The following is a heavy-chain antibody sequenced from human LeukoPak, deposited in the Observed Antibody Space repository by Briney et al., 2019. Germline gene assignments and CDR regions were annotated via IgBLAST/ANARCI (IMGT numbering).Heavy chain of an antibody. CDR2: ISSSSSYI. CDR1: GFTFSSYG. V-gene: IGHV3-21*04. CDR3: ARDWGNWDFDY. J-gene: IGHJ4*02. D-gene: IGHD1-1*01. Sequence: AGGSLRLSCAASGFTFSSYGMSWVRQAPGKGLEWVSAISSSSSYIYYADSVKGRFTISRDNAKNSLYLQMNSLRAEDTAVYYCARDWGNWDFDYWGQGTLVIVSS.